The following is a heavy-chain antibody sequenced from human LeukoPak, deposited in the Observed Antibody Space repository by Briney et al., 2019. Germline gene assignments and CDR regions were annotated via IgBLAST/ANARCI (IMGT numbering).Heavy chain of an antibody. V-gene: IGHV3-23*01. CDR1: GFPFSSYA. CDR2: ISGSGGST. CDR3: AKLSLPLVVVVAATLGNYFDY. J-gene: IGHJ4*02. Sequence: GGSLRLSCAASGFPFSSYAMSWVRQAPGKGLEWVSAISGSGGSTYYADSVKGRFTISRDTSKNTLYLQMNSLRAEDTAVYCCAKLSLPLVVVVAATLGNYFDYWGQGTLVTVSS. D-gene: IGHD2-15*01.